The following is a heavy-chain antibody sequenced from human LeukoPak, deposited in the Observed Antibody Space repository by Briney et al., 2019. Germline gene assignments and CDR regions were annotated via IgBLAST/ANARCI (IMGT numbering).Heavy chain of an antibody. D-gene: IGHD3-22*01. Sequence: SDTLSLTRSVSVDYISSYYWRWIRQPPGKGLEGIGYIYYSGCTNYSPALKSRVSISVDTSENQISLKLSSVTAADTATYCCARYDSWYYFDNWGQGTLVTVSS. CDR2: IYYSGCT. J-gene: IGHJ4*02. V-gene: IGHV4-59*08. CDR1: VDYISSYY. CDR3: ARYDSWYYFDN.